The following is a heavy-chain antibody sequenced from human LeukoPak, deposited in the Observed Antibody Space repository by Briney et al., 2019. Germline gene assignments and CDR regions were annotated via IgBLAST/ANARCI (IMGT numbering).Heavy chain of an antibody. CDR3: AKRSRRLTIVRGVPREDV. Sequence: GGSLRLSCAASGFTFSSYAMNWVRQAPGKGLEWVSAISGDGGSTYYIDSVKGRFTISRGNSKNTVYLEMSSLRAEDTAVYYCAKRSRRLTIVRGVPREDVWGQGTTVTVSS. V-gene: IGHV3-23*01. J-gene: IGHJ6*02. CDR2: ISGDGGST. CDR1: GFTFSSYA. D-gene: IGHD3-10*01.